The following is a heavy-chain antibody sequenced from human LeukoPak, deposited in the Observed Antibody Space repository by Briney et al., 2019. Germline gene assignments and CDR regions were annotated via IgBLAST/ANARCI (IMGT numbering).Heavy chain of an antibody. CDR1: GGSISSSSYY. CDR2: IYYSGST. CDR3: ARDRPGYSSGFDY. V-gene: IGHV4-39*07. D-gene: IGHD6-25*01. Sequence: SETLSLTCTVSGGSISSSSYYWGWIRQPPGKGLEWIGSIYYSGSTYYNPSLKSRVTISVDTSKNQFSLKLSSVTAADTAVYYCARDRPGYSSGFDYWGQGTLVTVSS. J-gene: IGHJ4*02.